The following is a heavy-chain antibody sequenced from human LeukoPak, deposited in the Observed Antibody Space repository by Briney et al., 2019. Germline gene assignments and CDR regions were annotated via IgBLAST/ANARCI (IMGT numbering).Heavy chain of an antibody. CDR2: ISWNSGSI. D-gene: IGHD5-24*01. Sequence: GGSLRLSCAASGFTFDDYAMHWVRQAPGKGLEWVSGISWNSGSIGYVDSVKGRFTISRDNAKNSLYLQMNSLRAEDTAVYYCARSNYYYYYYMDVWGKGTTVTVSS. CDR1: GFTFDDYA. J-gene: IGHJ6*03. V-gene: IGHV3-9*01. CDR3: ARSNYYYYYYMDV.